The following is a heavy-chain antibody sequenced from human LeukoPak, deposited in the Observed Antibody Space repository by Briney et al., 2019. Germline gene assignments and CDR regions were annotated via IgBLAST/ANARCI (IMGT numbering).Heavy chain of an antibody. CDR3: AKDRGLSYYDSSGYYLDY. Sequence: GGSLRLSCKASGMTFDTYTMSWVRQAPGKGLEWVSAISGSGGSTYYADSVKGRFTISRDNSKNTLYLQMNSLRAEDTAVYYCAKDRGLSYYDSSGYYLDYWGQGTLVTVSS. J-gene: IGHJ4*02. CDR1: GMTFDTYT. D-gene: IGHD3-22*01. V-gene: IGHV3-23*01. CDR2: ISGSGGST.